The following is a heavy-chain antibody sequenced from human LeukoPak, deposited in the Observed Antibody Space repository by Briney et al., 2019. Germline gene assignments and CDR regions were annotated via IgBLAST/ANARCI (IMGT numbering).Heavy chain of an antibody. V-gene: IGHV3-23*01. CDR2: ISGSGGDT. CDR3: AKTTAGYSSGRYPGWPVDY. D-gene: IGHD6-19*01. Sequence: PGGPLRLSCAASGFTFSSYAIYWVRQAPGKGLEWVSGISGSGGDTYFADSVKGRFTISRDNSKNTVFLQVDSLRAEDTAVYYCAKTTAGYSSGRYPGWPVDYWGQGTLVTVSS. J-gene: IGHJ4*02. CDR1: GFTFSSYA.